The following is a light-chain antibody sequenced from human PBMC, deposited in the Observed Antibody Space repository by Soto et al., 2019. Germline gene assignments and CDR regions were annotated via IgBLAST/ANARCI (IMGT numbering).Light chain of an antibody. J-gene: IGKJ4*01. Sequence: EIVLTQSPGTLSLSPGERATLACRASQSVSSSYLAWYQQKPGQAPRLLIYGASSRATGIPDRFSGSESGTDFTLTISRLEPEDFAVYYCQQFGSSLLTFGGGTQVEIK. CDR3: QQFGSSLLT. CDR2: GAS. V-gene: IGKV3-20*01. CDR1: QSVSSSY.